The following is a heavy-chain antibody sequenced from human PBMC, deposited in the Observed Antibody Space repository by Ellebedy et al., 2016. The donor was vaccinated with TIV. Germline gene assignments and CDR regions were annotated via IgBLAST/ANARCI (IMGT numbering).Heavy chain of an antibody. CDR1: GFTFSSYA. CDR2: TSHDGSNK. J-gene: IGHJ6*02. Sequence: GGSLRLSCAASGFTFSSYAMHWVRQAPGKGLEWVAVTSHDGSNKYYADSVKGRFTISRDNSKNTLYLQMNSLRDEDTAVYYCARGNSGYSSSWYYYYGMDVWGQGTTVTVSS. CDR3: ARGNSGYSSSWYYYYGMDV. D-gene: IGHD6-13*01. V-gene: IGHV3-30-3*01.